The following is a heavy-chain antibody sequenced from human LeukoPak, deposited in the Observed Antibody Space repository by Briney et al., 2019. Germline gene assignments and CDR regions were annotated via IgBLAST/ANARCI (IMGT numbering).Heavy chain of an antibody. V-gene: IGHV1-2*02. Sequence: GASVKVSCKASGYTFTDYYMHWARQAPGQGPEWMGWINSNSGATNYAQKFQGRVTMTRDTSISTVYMELSSLRSDDTAVYYCARGRDRGASTPFDYWGQGTLVTVSS. J-gene: IGHJ4*02. CDR1: GYTFTDYY. D-gene: IGHD1-26*01. CDR2: INSNSGAT. CDR3: ARGRDRGASTPFDY.